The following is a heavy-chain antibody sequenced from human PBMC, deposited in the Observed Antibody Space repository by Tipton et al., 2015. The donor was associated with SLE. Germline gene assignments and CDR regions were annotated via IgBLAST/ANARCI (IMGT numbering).Heavy chain of an antibody. Sequence: TLSLTCAVTGYSITSGYYWGWIRQPPGKGLEWIGTFHDTRGTDYSPSLKSRVTISVDTPKNRFSLELTFVTAADTAVYYCARLSYYGDYFDYWGQGSLVTVSS. J-gene: IGHJ4*02. CDR3: ARLSYYGDYFDY. D-gene: IGHD4-17*01. CDR1: GYSITSGYY. V-gene: IGHV4-38-2*01. CDR2: FHDTRGT.